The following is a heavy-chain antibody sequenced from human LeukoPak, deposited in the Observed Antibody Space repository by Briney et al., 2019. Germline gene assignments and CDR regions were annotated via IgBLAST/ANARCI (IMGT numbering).Heavy chain of an antibody. CDR2: ISSSSSYI. D-gene: IGHD2-2*01. Sequence: GGSLSLSCAASGFTFSSYSMNWVRQAPGKGLEWVSSISSSSSYIYYADSVKGRFTISRDNAKNSLYLQMNSLRAEDTAVYYCARDERVVVVPAAAMRRGWFDHWGQGTLVTVSS. J-gene: IGHJ5*02. CDR3: ARDERVVVVPAAAMRRGWFDH. CDR1: GFTFSSYS. V-gene: IGHV3-21*01.